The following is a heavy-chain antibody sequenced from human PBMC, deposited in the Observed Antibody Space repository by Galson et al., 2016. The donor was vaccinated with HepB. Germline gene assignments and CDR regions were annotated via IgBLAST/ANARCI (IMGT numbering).Heavy chain of an antibody. CDR3: AKGKWSWNTHFDY. CDR2: ISYDGSNK. J-gene: IGHJ4*01. D-gene: IGHD1/OR15-1a*01. CDR1: GLTFRSYA. Sequence: SLRLSCAASGLTFRSYAMHWVRQAPGKGLEWVAVISYDGSNKYYADSVKGRFTISRDNSKNTLYLQMNSLRADDTAIYYCAKGKWSWNTHFDYWGHGTLVTVSS. V-gene: IGHV3-30*04.